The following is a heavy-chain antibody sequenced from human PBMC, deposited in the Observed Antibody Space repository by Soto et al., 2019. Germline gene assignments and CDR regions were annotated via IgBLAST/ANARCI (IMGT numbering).Heavy chain of an antibody. CDR2: ISGSGGST. D-gene: IGHD4-4*01. Sequence: EVQLLESGGHLVQPGGSLRLSCAASGFTFSSYAMSWVRQAPGKGLEWVTTISGSGGSTFYADSVKGRFTISRDNSKNTPYMQMNSMRAEDTDVYYCSTDPHSHYLLNWFDPWGQGTLVTVSS. J-gene: IGHJ5*02. CDR3: STDPHSHYLLNWFDP. CDR1: GFTFSSYA. V-gene: IGHV3-23*01.